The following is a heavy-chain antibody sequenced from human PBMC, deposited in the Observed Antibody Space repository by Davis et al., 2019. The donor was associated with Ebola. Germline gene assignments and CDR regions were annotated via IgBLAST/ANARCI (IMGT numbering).Heavy chain of an antibody. CDR2: ITPIFGTT. V-gene: IGHV1-69*13. CDR3: ATSPRGLSFYYYLEL. Sequence: SVKVSCKASGGTFSGNAVSWVRQAPGQRLEWMGWITPIFGTTDYAQNFQGRVTMTADESTTTAYLELSSLRSEDTAVYYCATSPRGLSFYYYLELWGKGTTVAVTS. J-gene: IGHJ6*03. CDR1: GGTFSGNA. D-gene: IGHD2/OR15-2a*01.